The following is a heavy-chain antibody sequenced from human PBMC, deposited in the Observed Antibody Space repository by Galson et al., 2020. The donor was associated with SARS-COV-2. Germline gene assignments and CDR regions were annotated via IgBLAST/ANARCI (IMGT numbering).Heavy chain of an antibody. Sequence: LSLTCAASGFTFSSYDMHWVRQATGKGLEWVSAIGTAGDTYYPGSVKGRFTISRENAKNSLYLQMNSLRAGDTAVYYCARAPPGIAVAGYYYYYGMDVWGQGTTVTVSS. CDR2: IGTAGDT. CDR1: GFTFSSYD. J-gene: IGHJ6*02. D-gene: IGHD6-19*01. V-gene: IGHV3-13*04. CDR3: ARAPPGIAVAGYYYYYGMDV.